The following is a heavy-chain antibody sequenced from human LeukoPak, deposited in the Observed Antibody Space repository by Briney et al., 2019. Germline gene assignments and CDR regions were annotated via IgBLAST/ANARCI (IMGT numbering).Heavy chain of an antibody. CDR1: GGSISSSNW. Sequence: PSETLSLTCAVSGGSISSSNWWSWIRQPPGKGLEWIGEIYHSGSTNYNPSLKSRVTISVDTSKNQFSLKLSSVTAADTAVYYCARLWGYYDTSGYWGQGTLVTVSS. CDR2: IYHSGST. CDR3: ARLWGYYDTSGY. J-gene: IGHJ4*02. V-gene: IGHV4-4*02. D-gene: IGHD3-9*01.